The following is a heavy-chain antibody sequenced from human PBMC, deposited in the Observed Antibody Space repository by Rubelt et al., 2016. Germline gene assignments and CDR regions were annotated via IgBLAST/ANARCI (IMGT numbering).Heavy chain of an antibody. Sequence: EVQLVESGGGLVQPGGSLRLSCAASGFTFSSYAMSWVRQAPGKGLEWVSVIYSGGSTYYAESRKGRLTISRHNSKNTLYLQMSSLRAEVTAVYYGAREHGDYDGMDVWGQGTTVTVSS. CDR3: AREHGDYDGMDV. D-gene: IGHD4-17*01. CDR1: GFTFSSYA. J-gene: IGHJ6*02. V-gene: IGHV3-53*04. CDR2: IYSGGST.